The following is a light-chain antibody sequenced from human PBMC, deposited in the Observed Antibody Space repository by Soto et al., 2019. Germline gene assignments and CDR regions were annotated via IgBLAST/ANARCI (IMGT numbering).Light chain of an antibody. V-gene: IGKV1-27*01. Sequence: DIQMTQSPSSLSASVGDRVTITCRASQGIGNYLAWNQQKPGKVPKLLIYGASTLQSGVPSRFSGSGSGTDFTLTITSLQPEDVATYYCQKYNSAPRTFGQGTKVEIK. CDR1: QGIGNY. CDR3: QKYNSAPRT. CDR2: GAS. J-gene: IGKJ1*01.